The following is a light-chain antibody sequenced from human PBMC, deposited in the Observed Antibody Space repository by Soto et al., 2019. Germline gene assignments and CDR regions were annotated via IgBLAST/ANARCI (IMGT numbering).Light chain of an antibody. Sequence: IQLTQSPSSLSASVGDRVTITCRASQGISSYLAWYQQKPGKAPKLLIYAASTLQSGVPSRFSGSGSGTDFTRTISSLQPEDVATYYCQQLNSYPFFGGGTKVEIK. CDR3: QQLNSYPF. V-gene: IGKV1-9*01. J-gene: IGKJ4*01. CDR2: AAS. CDR1: QGISSY.